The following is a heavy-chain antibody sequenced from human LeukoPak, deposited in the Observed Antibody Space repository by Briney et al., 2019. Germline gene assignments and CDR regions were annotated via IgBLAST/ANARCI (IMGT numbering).Heavy chain of an antibody. Sequence: GGSLRLSCAASGFXFSSYAMSWVRQAPGKGLEWVSAISGSGGSTYYADSVKGRFTISRDNSKNTLYLQMNSLRAEDTAVYYCARATMVPHFQHWGQGTLVTVSS. D-gene: IGHD3-10*01. CDR3: ARATMVPHFQH. CDR2: ISGSGGST. CDR1: GFXFSSYA. V-gene: IGHV3-23*01. J-gene: IGHJ1*01.